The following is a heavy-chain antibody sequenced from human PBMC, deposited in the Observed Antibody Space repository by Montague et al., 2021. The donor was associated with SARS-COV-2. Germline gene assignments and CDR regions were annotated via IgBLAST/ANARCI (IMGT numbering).Heavy chain of an antibody. CDR3: ATDAWATGTGFFDN. CDR2: IYTTGST. J-gene: IGHJ4*02. D-gene: IGHD1-1*01. Sequence: TLSLTCTVSGGSISSGDYYWSWIRQPAGRTLEWIGRIYTTGSTSYNPSLKSRVTISVDTSKNQFSLKLSSVTAADTAVYYCATDAWATGTGFFDNWGPGTLATAPS. V-gene: IGHV4-61*02. CDR1: GGSISSGDYY.